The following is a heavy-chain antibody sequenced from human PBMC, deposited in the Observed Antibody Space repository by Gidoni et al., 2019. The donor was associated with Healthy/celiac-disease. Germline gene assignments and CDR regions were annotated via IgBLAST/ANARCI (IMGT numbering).Heavy chain of an antibody. J-gene: IGHJ6*03. CDR2: ISAYNGNT. CDR3: ARGAAYYDFWSGYYHSDYYYYYMDV. CDR1: GYTFTSYG. V-gene: IGHV1-18*01. Sequence: QVQLVQSGAEVKKPGASVKVSCKASGYTFTSYGISWVRQAPGQGLEWMGWISAYNGNTNYAQKLQGRVTMTTDTSTSTAYMELRSLRSDDTAVYYCARGAAYYDFWSGYYHSDYYYYYMDVWGKGTTVTVSS. D-gene: IGHD3-3*01.